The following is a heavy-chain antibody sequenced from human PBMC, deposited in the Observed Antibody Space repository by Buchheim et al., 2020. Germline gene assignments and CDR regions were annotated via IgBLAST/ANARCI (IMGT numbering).Heavy chain of an antibody. CDR1: GFTLSSYE. J-gene: IGHJ4*02. V-gene: IGHV3-48*03. CDR2: ISSGSNTI. CDR3: ARDSSALYYFDY. Sequence: EVQLVESGGGLVQPGGSLRLSCAASGFTLSSYEMNWVRQAPGKGLEWISYISSGSNTIYYADSVKGRFTISRDNARNSLFLQMSSLRAEDTAVYYCARDSSALYYFDYWGQGTL. D-gene: IGHD3-22*01.